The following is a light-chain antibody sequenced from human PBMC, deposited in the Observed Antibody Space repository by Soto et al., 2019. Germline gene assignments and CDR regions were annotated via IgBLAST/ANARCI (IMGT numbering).Light chain of an antibody. Sequence: IVMTQSPLSLPVTPGEPASISCRSSQSLLHSNGYNYLDWYLQKPGQSPPLLIYLGSNRASGGTDRFSGNESGTNFTLKFSSVEAEDVAIYYCMHPLNSWTYGQGTKV. V-gene: IGKV2-28*01. CDR1: QSLLHSNGYNY. CDR3: MHPLNSWT. CDR2: LGS. J-gene: IGKJ1*01.